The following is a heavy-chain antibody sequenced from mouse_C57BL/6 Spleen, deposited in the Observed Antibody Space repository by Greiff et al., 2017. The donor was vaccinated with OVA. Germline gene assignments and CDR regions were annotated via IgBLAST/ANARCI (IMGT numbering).Heavy chain of an antibody. Sequence: QVQLQQPGTDLVKPGASVKLSCKASGYTFTSYWMHWVKQRPGQGLEWIGNINPSNGGTNYNEKFKSKATLTVDKSSSTAYMQLSSLTSEDSAVYYCARLGYSNYVHFDYWGQGTTLTVSS. J-gene: IGHJ2*01. CDR3: ARLGYSNYVHFDY. CDR2: INPSNGGT. D-gene: IGHD2-5*01. V-gene: IGHV1-53*01. CDR1: GYTFTSYW.